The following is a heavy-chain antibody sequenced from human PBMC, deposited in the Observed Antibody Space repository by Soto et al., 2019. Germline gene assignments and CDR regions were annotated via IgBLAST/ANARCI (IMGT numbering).Heavy chain of an antibody. J-gene: IGHJ4*02. CDR3: ASVGTPIDY. CDR1: GYTFTNFG. V-gene: IGHV1-18*01. Sequence: QVQLVQSGAEVKKPGASVKVSCKASGYTFTNFGISWVRQAPGQGLEWMGWISAYNGNTNYAQNFQGRATMTTDTSTSTAYMELRSLRSADTAVYYFASVGTPIDYLGQGTLVTVSS. CDR2: ISAYNGNT. D-gene: IGHD7-27*01.